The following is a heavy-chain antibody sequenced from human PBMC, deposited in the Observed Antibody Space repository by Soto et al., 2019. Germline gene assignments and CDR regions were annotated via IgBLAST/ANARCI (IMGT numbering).Heavy chain of an antibody. D-gene: IGHD5-12*01. Sequence: QVQLVESGGGVVQPGRSLRLSCVASAFSFSIYDIHWVRQAPGKGLEWVASSSYGGHHNYYADSVKGRFAISRDSSESTVYLQVNSLTAEDTAVYYCARGRTSSGVSGYDWGDYWGQGALVTVSS. CDR1: AFSFSIYD. CDR3: ARGRTSSGVSGYDWGDY. J-gene: IGHJ4*02. CDR2: SSYGGHHN. V-gene: IGHV3-30*03.